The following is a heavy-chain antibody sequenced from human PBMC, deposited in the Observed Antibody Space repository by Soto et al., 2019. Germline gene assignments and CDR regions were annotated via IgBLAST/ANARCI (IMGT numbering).Heavy chain of an antibody. Sequence: PGGSLRPSCAASGFTFSSYAMSWVRQAPGKGLEWVSGISGSGDSTYYADSVKGRFTISRDNSKNTLYLQMNSLRAEDTAVYYCARARYCSSTSCYLDYWGQGTLVTVS. CDR1: GFTFSSYA. CDR3: ARARYCSSTSCYLDY. D-gene: IGHD2-2*01. V-gene: IGHV3-23*01. J-gene: IGHJ4*02. CDR2: ISGSGDST.